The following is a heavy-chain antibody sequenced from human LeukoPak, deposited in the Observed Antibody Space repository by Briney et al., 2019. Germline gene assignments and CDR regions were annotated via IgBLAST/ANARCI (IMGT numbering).Heavy chain of an antibody. Sequence: GASVKVSCKASGFTFTSSAVQWVRQARGQRLEWIGWIVVGSGNTNYAQKFQERVTITRDRSTSTAYMELSSLRSEDTAVYYCAAAYDILTGYHRYYFDYWGQGTLVTVSS. CDR2: IVVGSGNT. CDR1: GFTFTSSA. D-gene: IGHD3-9*01. CDR3: AAAYDILTGYHRYYFDY. V-gene: IGHV1-58*01. J-gene: IGHJ4*02.